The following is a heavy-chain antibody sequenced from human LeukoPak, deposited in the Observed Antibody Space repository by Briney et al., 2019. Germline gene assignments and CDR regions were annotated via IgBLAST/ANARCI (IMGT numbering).Heavy chain of an antibody. V-gene: IGHV1-46*03. D-gene: IGHD2-15*01. Sequence: ASVKVSCKASGYTFTSYYMHWVRQAPGQGLEWMGIINPSGGSTSNAQKFQGRVTMTRDTSTSTVYMELSSLRSEDTAVYYCARSLLKGGYMDVWGKGTTVTVSS. CDR2: INPSGGST. J-gene: IGHJ6*03. CDR1: GYTFTSYY. CDR3: ARSLLKGGYMDV.